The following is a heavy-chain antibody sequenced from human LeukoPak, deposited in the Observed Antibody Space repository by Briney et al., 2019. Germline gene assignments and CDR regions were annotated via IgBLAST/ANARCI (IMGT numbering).Heavy chain of an antibody. CDR2: ISSSRSYI. V-gene: IGHV3-21*01. J-gene: IGHJ3*02. D-gene: IGHD2-2*01. CDR1: GFTFSSYS. CDR3: ARGRGYCSSTSCYSDSSAFDI. Sequence: GGSLRLSCAASGFTFSSYSMNWVRQAPGKGLEWVSSISSSRSYIYYADSVKGRFTISRDNAKKSLYLQMNSLSAEDTAVYYCARGRGYCSSTSCYSDSSAFDIWGQGTMVTVSS.